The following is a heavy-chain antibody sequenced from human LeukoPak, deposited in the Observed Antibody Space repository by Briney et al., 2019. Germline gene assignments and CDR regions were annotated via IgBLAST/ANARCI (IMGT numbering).Heavy chain of an antibody. CDR2: ISYDGSNK. D-gene: IGHD6-19*01. CDR1: GFTFSSYG. V-gene: IGHV3-30*18. CDR3: AKDLGPGIAVAGHAAGDYYGMDV. Sequence: GGSLRLSCAASGFTFSSYGMYWVRQAPGKGLEWVAVISYDGSNKYYADSVKGRFTISRDNSKNTLYLQMNSLRAEDTAVYYCAKDLGPGIAVAGHAAGDYYGMDVWGQGTTVTVSS. J-gene: IGHJ6*02.